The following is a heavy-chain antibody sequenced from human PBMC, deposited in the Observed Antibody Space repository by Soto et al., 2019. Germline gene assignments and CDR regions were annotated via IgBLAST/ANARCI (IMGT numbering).Heavy chain of an antibody. J-gene: IGHJ6*02. V-gene: IGHV3-23*01. CDR1: GFTFSTYA. D-gene: IGHD3-16*01. Sequence: HPGGSLRLSCVASGFTFSTYAMSWVRQAPGKGLEWVSVIGAGGGSTYYADSVKGRFTISRDNSKNTLYLQMNSLRAEDTAVYYCAKKQGGYYYYGMDVWGQGTTVTVSS. CDR2: IGAGGGST. CDR3: AKKQGGYYYYGMDV.